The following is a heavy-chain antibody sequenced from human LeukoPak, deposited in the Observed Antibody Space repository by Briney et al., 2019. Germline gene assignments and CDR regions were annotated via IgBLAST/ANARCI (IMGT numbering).Heavy chain of an antibody. V-gene: IGHV3-7*03. J-gene: IGHJ4*02. Sequence: PGGSLRLSCAASGFSISSYWMSWVRQAPGQGLEWVANIKQDGSEKYYVDSVKGRFTISRDNSKNTIYLQMNSLRAEDTAVYYCARGLYYFDTSGYLYYWGQGTLVTVSS. CDR3: ARGLYYFDTSGYLYY. CDR2: IKQDGSEK. D-gene: IGHD3-22*01. CDR1: GFSISSYW.